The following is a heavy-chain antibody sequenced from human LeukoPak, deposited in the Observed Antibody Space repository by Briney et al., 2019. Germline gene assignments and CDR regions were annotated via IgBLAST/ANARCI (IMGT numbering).Heavy chain of an antibody. J-gene: IGHJ6*03. CDR1: GGSISSYY. CDR2: IYYSGST. CDR3: ARELRADSGRESYYYYYMDV. Sequence: SETLSLTCTVSGGSISSYYWSWIRQPPGKGLDWIGYIYYSGSTNYNPSLKSRVTISVDTSKNQFSLKLSSVTAADTAVYYCARELRADSGRESYYYYYMDVWGKGTTVTISS. V-gene: IGHV4-59*01. D-gene: IGHD3-10*01.